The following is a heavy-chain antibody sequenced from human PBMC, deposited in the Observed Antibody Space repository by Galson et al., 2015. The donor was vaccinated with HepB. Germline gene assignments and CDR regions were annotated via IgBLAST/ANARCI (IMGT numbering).Heavy chain of an antibody. V-gene: IGHV3-23*01. Sequence: SLRLSCAASGFSFNNYAMNWVRQAPGKGLEWVSSISGGSGDNTYHTDSVKGRFTISRDNSKNTLYLQMNSLRAEDTAVYYCAKDHRSVYDSSGYYYAGDYWGQGTLVTVSS. D-gene: IGHD3-22*01. J-gene: IGHJ4*02. CDR2: ISGGSGDNT. CDR3: AKDHRSVYDSSGYYYAGDY. CDR1: GFSFNNYA.